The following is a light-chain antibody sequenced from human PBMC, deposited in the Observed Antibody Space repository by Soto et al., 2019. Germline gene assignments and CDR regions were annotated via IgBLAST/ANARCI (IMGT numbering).Light chain of an antibody. CDR2: ATS. Sequence: EIVMTQSPATLSVSPGERATLSCRASQSVSTNLAGYQQKPGQAPRLLIYATSTRATGIPDRFTGSGSGTEFTLTISSLQSEDFAVYHCQQYDNKPPITFGQGTRLEIK. J-gene: IGKJ5*01. CDR3: QQYDNKPPIT. V-gene: IGKV3-15*01. CDR1: QSVSTN.